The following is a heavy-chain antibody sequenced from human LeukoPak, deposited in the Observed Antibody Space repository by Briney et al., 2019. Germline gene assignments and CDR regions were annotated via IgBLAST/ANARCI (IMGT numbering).Heavy chain of an antibody. Sequence: SETLSLTCTVSGGSISSYYWSWIRQPPGKGLEWIGYIYYSGSTNYNPSLKSRLAISLDTSKNHLSVNLSSVTAADTAVYYCAKDLGRFGRPRFDPWGQGTLVTVSS. D-gene: IGHD3-10*01. CDR2: IYYSGST. CDR3: AKDLGRFGRPRFDP. V-gene: IGHV4-59*01. J-gene: IGHJ5*02. CDR1: GGSISSYY.